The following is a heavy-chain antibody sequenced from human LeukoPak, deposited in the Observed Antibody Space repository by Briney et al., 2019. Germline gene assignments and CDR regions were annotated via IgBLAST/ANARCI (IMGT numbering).Heavy chain of an antibody. Sequence: ASVKVSCKASGYTFTSYGVSWVRQAPGQGLEWMGWISGYSGNTNYAQKLQGRVTMTTDTSTRTAYMELRSLTSDDTAVYYCAKDKPKVVSVTLDYWGQGTLVTVSS. D-gene: IGHD4-17*01. V-gene: IGHV1-18*01. CDR1: GYTFTSYG. CDR3: AKDKPKVVSVTLDY. CDR2: ISGYSGNT. J-gene: IGHJ4*02.